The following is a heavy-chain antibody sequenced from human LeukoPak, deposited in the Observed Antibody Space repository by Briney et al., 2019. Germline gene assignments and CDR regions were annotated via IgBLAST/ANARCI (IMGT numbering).Heavy chain of an antibody. CDR2: INHSGST. CDR1: DGSFSGYY. Sequence: SETLSLTCAVYDGSFSGYYWSWIRQPPGKGLEWIGEINHSGSTNYNPSLKSRVTVSVDTSKNQFSLKLSSMTAADTAVYYCARGPGITAAGNFDYWGQGTLVTVSS. CDR3: ARGPGITAAGNFDY. J-gene: IGHJ4*02. D-gene: IGHD6-13*01. V-gene: IGHV4-34*01.